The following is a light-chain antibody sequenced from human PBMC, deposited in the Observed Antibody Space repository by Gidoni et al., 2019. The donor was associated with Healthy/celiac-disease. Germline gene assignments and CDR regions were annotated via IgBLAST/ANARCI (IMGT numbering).Light chain of an antibody. CDR2: LGS. CDR3: MQARQTPQT. V-gene: IGKV2-28*01. CDR1: QSLLHSIGDSY. Sequence: DIVVTQAPLPLPVTPGEAASMSCRSSQSLLHSIGDSYLDWYLQKPGQSPQLLIYLGSSRASGVPDRFSGSGSGTDFTLKISRVEAEDVGVYYCMQARQTPQTFGQGTKVEIK. J-gene: IGKJ1*01.